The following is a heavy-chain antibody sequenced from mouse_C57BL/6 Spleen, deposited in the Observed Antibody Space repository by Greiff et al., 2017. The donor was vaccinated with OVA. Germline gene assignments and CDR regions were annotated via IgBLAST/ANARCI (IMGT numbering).Heavy chain of an antibody. V-gene: IGHV1-53*01. CDR2: INPSNGGN. J-gene: IGHJ2*01. CDR1: GYTFTSYW. D-gene: IGHD3-2*02. CDR3: ARGDSSGSFDY. Sequence: QVQLQQPGTGLVKPGASVKLSCKASGYTFTSYWMHWVKQRPGQGLEWIGNINPSNGGNNYNEKFKSKATMTLDKSSSTAYMQLSSLTSEDSAVYYCARGDSSGSFDYWGQGTTLTVSS.